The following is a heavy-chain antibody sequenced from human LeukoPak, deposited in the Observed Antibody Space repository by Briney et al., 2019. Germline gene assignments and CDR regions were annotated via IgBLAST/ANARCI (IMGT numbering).Heavy chain of an antibody. V-gene: IGHV3-49*04. CDR3: TRDSRGPVVP. Sequence: GGSLRLSCAASVFTFSSYGMTWVRQAPGKGLEWVGFIRTRAYGGTTEYAASVKGRFTISSYDSKSIAYLQMNNWKPEDTAVQYYTRDSRGPVVPWGQGTLVTVSS. D-gene: IGHD5-12*01. J-gene: IGHJ5*02. CDR1: VFTFSSYG. CDR2: IRTRAYGGTT.